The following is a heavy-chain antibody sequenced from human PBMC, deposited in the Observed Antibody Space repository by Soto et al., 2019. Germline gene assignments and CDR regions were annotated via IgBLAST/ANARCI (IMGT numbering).Heavy chain of an antibody. CDR3: ARDSTRRGACDI. J-gene: IGHJ3*02. CDR1: GGSFSVYY. CDR2: VNHAGSS. Sequence: SETLSLTCAISGGSFSVYYWNWIRQSPGKGLEWIGEVNHAGSSNYNPSLRSRVTISVDTSKNQFSLKLSSVTAADTAVYLCARDSTRRGACDIWGQGTMVTVSS. V-gene: IGHV4-34*01. D-gene: IGHD4-4*01.